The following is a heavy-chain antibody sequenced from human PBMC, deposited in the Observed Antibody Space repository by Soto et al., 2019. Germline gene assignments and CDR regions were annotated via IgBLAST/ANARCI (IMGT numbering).Heavy chain of an antibody. CDR1: GDSVSSNSAA. CDR3: ARAIYNAGDQGGMDV. J-gene: IGHJ6*02. CDR2: TYYRSKWYN. Sequence: QVQLQQSGPGLVKPSQTLSLTCAISGDSVSSNSAAWNWIRQSPSRSLEWLGRTYYRSKWYNDYAVSVKGRITTTPDPSKNQFSLQLNSVTPEDTAVYYCARAIYNAGDQGGMDVWGQGTTVTVSS. V-gene: IGHV6-1*01. D-gene: IGHD3-10*01.